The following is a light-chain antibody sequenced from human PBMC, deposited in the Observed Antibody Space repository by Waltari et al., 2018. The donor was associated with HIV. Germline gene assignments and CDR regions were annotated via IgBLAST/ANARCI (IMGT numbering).Light chain of an antibody. CDR2: GAS. CDR3: QQYGVLPIT. V-gene: IGKV3-20*01. CDR1: QSVNSDY. Sequence: EIVLTPSPGTLSLSTGERATFSCSASQSVNSDYVTWYQQKPGQAPRLVMYGASTRALGLPDRFSGSGSGTDFTLTIVRLEPEDFAVYYCQQYGVLPITFGQGTRLEI. J-gene: IGKJ5*01.